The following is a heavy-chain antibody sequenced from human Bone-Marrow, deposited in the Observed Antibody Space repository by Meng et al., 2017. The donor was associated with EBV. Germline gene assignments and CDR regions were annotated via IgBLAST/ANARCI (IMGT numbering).Heavy chain of an antibody. CDR3: SRDLAGSDDY. D-gene: IGHD1-14*01. CDR1: EFTLRRYW. V-gene: IGHV3-74*01. CDR2: INEDGTIT. Sequence: EVQLWESGGSLVQQGGSRRRYCAASEFTLRRYWMHWVRQGPGKEPLWVSRINEDGTITNYADSVKGRFTISRDNAKNTLYLQMNNLRAEDTAVYYCSRDLAGSDDYWGRGTLVTVSS. J-gene: IGHJ4*02.